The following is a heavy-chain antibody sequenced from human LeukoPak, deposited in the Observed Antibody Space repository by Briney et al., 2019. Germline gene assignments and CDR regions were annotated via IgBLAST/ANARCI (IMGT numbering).Heavy chain of an antibody. CDR2: INPNSGGT. Sequence: ASVKVSCKASGYTFTGYYMHWVRQAPGQGLEWMGWINPNSGGTNYAQKFQGRVTMTRDTSISTAYMELSRLRSDDTAVYYCARGSSVSAAAFWFDPWGPGTLVTVSS. CDR1: GYTFTGYY. J-gene: IGHJ5*02. V-gene: IGHV1-2*02. CDR3: ARGSSVSAAAFWFDP. D-gene: IGHD5/OR15-5a*01.